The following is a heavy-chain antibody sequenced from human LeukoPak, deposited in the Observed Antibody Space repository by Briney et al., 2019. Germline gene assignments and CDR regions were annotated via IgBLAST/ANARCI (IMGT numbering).Heavy chain of an antibody. CDR1: SGSISSDY. CDR3: AGVWFFDY. Sequence: SETLSLTCTVSSGSISSDYWSWIRQPPGKGLEWIGYISYSGSTNYNPSLKSRVTISVDTSKNQFSLKLSSVTAADTAVYYCAGVWFFDYGGKGPLVTVSS. D-gene: IGHD3-16*01. J-gene: IGHJ4*02. CDR2: ISYSGST. V-gene: IGHV4-59*01.